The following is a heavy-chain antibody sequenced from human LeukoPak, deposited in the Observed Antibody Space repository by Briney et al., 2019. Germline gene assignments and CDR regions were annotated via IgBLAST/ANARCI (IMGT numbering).Heavy chain of an antibody. D-gene: IGHD4-17*01. V-gene: IGHV1-18*01. CDR2: ISAYNGNT. CDR1: GYTFTSYG. Sequence: ASVKVSCKASGYTFTSYGISWVRQAPGQGLEWMGWISAYNGNTNYAQKLQGRVTMTTDTSTSTAYMELRSLRSDDTAVYYCARRSSVTSPYYYYGMDVWAKGPRSPSP. CDR3: ARRSSVTSPYYYYGMDV. J-gene: IGHJ6*02.